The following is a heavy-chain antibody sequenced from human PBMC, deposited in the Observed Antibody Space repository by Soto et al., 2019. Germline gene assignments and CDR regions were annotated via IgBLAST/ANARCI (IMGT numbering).Heavy chain of an antibody. CDR1: GYTFTSYG. CDR3: ARDFGSGYDLGRQGKYGMDV. CDR2: ISAYNGNT. J-gene: IGHJ6*02. D-gene: IGHD5-12*01. Sequence: GASVKVSGKASGYTFTSYGISWVRQAPGQGLEWMGWISAYNGNTNYAQKLQGRVTMTTDTSTSTAYMELRSLRSDDTAVYYCARDFGSGYDLGRQGKYGMDVWGQGTTVTVSS. V-gene: IGHV1-18*01.